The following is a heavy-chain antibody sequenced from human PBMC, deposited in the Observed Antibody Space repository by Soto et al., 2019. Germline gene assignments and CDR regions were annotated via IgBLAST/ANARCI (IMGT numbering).Heavy chain of an antibody. J-gene: IGHJ5*02. V-gene: IGHV4-30-4*01. Sequence: PSETLSLTCTVSGGSISSGDYYWSWIRQPPGKGLEWIGYIYYSGSTYYNPSLKSRVTISVDTSKNQFSLKLSSVTAADTAVYYCARVPFWDWNLGGVTKEPDWFDPWGQGTLVTVSS. CDR3: ARVPFWDWNLGGVTKEPDWFDP. D-gene: IGHD1-7*01. CDR1: GGSISSGDYY. CDR2: IYYSGST.